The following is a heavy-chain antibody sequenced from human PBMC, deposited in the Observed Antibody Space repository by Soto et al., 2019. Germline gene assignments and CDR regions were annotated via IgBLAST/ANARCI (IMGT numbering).Heavy chain of an antibody. J-gene: IGHJ4*02. V-gene: IGHV5-51*01. Sequence: GESLKISCKGSGYSFTSYWIGWVRQMPGKGLEWMGIIYPGDSDTRYSPSFQGQVTISADKSISTAYLQWSSLKASDTAMYYCARALPNHITIFGVVEANNFDYWGQGTLVTVS. CDR3: ARALPNHITIFGVVEANNFDY. D-gene: IGHD3-3*01. CDR2: IYPGDSDT. CDR1: GYSFTSYW.